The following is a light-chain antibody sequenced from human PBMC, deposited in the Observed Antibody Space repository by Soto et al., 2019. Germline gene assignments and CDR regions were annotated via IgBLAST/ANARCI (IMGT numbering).Light chain of an antibody. J-gene: IGKJ3*01. Sequence: DIQMTQSPSTLSASVGHRVTITCRASQSISSWLAWYQQKPGKAPKLLIYDASSLESGVPSRFSGSGSGTEFTLTISSLQPDDFATYYCQQYNSYSGFGPGTKVDIK. CDR2: DAS. V-gene: IGKV1-5*01. CDR3: QQYNSYSG. CDR1: QSISSW.